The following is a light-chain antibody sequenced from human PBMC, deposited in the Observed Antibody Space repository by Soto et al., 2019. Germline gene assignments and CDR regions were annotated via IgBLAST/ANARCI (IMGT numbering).Light chain of an antibody. J-gene: IGKJ4*01. CDR1: QAISDY. V-gene: IGKV1-9*01. Sequence: DIQLTQSPSFLSASVGARVTITCRASQAISDYLAWYQQRPGKAPKLLIYAASTLQSGVPSRFSGSGSGTEFTLTISSLQPEDFATYSCQQLNSYPRTFGGGTKVEIK. CDR2: AAS. CDR3: QQLNSYPRT.